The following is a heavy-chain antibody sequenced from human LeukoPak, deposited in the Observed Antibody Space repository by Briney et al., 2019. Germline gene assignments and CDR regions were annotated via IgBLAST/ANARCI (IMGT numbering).Heavy chain of an antibody. J-gene: IGHJ6*03. Sequence: SETLSLTCTVSGGSISSYYWSWIRQPQGKGLEWIGYIYYSGSTNYNPSLNGRVSISRDTSKNLFSLRLRSVTAADTAVYFCARGRVSSSTWYSTYYYYFYMDVWGKGTTVTVSS. V-gene: IGHV4-59*01. CDR1: GGSISSYY. CDR3: ARGRVSSSTWYSTYYYYFYMDV. D-gene: IGHD4-11*01. CDR2: IYYSGST.